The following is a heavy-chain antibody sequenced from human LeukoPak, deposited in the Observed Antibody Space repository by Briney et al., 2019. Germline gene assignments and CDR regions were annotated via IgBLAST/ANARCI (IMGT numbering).Heavy chain of an antibody. D-gene: IGHD1-26*01. Sequence: GGSLRLSCAASGFIFSDYGMSWARQAPGKGLEWVATIKSDGSEKYYVDSVKGRFAISRDNAKNSLNLQMSSLRAEDTAVYYCARDLTGSNLYWGQGTLVTVSS. CDR1: GFIFSDYG. J-gene: IGHJ4*02. V-gene: IGHV3-7*04. CDR3: ARDLTGSNLY. CDR2: IKSDGSEK.